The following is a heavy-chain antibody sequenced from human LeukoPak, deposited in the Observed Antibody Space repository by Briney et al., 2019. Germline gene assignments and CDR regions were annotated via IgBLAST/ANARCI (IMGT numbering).Heavy chain of an antibody. CDR2: IYTSGST. J-gene: IGHJ4*02. Sequence: ASETLSLTCAVYGGSFSGYYWSWIRQPAGKGLEWIGRIYTSGSTNYNPSLKSRVTISVDTSKNQFSLKLSSVTAADTAVYYCARAYCSGGSCPVDYWGQGTLVTVSS. CDR3: ARAYCSGGSCPVDY. V-gene: IGHV4-59*10. D-gene: IGHD2-15*01. CDR1: GGSFSGYY.